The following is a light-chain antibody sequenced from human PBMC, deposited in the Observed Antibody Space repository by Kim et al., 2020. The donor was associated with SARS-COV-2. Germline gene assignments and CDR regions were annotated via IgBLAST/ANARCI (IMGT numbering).Light chain of an antibody. J-gene: IGLJ2*01. Sequence: GQSVTISGTGTSGEVGGYNYVSWYQQHPGKAPKLMIYEVSKRPSGVPDRFSGSKSGNMASLTVSGLQAEDEADYYCSSYGGSNNLVFGGGTQLTVL. CDR1: SGEVGGYNY. V-gene: IGLV2-8*01. CDR2: EVS. CDR3: SSYGGSNNLV.